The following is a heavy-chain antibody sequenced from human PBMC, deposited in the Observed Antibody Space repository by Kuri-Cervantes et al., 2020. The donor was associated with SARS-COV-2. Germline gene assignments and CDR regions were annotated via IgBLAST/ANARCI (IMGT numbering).Heavy chain of an antibody. J-gene: IGHJ4*02. D-gene: IGHD4-23*01. CDR1: GFTVSSNY. Sequence: GGSLRLSCAASGFTVSSNYMSWVRQAPGKGLEWVSVIYSGGSTYYADSVMGRFTISRDNSKNTLYLQTNSLRAEDTAVYYCARVDRTGGNAFVDYWGQGTLVTVSS. CDR2: IYSGGST. V-gene: IGHV3-53*01. CDR3: ARVDRTGGNAFVDY.